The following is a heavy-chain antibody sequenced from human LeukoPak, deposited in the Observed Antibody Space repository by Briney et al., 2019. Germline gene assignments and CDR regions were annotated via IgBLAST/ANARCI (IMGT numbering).Heavy chain of an antibody. CDR3: AKATYYFDSSGYYRDY. D-gene: IGHD3-22*01. Sequence: RGSLRLSCAASGFTFSSYAMSWVRQAPGEGMEWVSAISGIVGSTYYADSVKGRFTISRDNSKNTLYLQMNSLRAEDTAVYYCAKATYYFDSSGYYRDYWGQGTLVTVSS. V-gene: IGHV3-23*01. J-gene: IGHJ4*02. CDR1: GFTFSSYA. CDR2: ISGIVGST.